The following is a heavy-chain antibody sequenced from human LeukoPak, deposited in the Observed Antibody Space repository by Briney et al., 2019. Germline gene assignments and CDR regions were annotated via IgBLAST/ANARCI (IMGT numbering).Heavy chain of an antibody. CDR3: AKMDIVVVPAAVRLDY. CDR2: IRYDESHR. CDR1: GFTFNRYG. V-gene: IGHV3-30*02. D-gene: IGHD2-2*03. J-gene: IGHJ4*02. Sequence: GGSLRLSCAASGFTFNRYGMHWVRQAPGKGLECVAFIRYDESHRFYGDSVRGRFTISRDNSKNTLYLQMNSLRAEDTAVYYCAKMDIVVVPAAVRLDYWGQGTLVTVSS.